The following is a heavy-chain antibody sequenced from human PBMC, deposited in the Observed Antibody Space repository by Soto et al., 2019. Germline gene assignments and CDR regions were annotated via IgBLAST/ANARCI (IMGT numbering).Heavy chain of an antibody. J-gene: IGHJ6*02. CDR1: GFTFSGYT. V-gene: IGHV3-21*01. D-gene: IGHD4-17*01. CDR2: IGTSSSYI. Sequence: GGSLRLSCAASGFTFSGYTMNWVRQAPGRGLEWVSSIGTSSSYIYYADSVKGRFTISRDNAKNSLFLQMNSLRADDTAVYYCARDSVRDYLYYYYGMDVWGQGTTVTVSS. CDR3: ARDSVRDYLYYYYGMDV.